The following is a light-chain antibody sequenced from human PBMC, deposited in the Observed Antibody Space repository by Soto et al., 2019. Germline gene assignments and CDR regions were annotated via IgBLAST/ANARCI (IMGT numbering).Light chain of an antibody. J-gene: IGKJ1*01. V-gene: IGKV3-15*01. Sequence: VMTPSPATLSVSPGASATLSCRASQSVATNLAWYQQRPGQAPRLLIYGASKRAIGLPARFSGSGSGTEFTLTITSLQSEDFAVYYCQQYNNWPQTFGQGTKVDIK. CDR1: QSVATN. CDR3: QQYNNWPQT. CDR2: GAS.